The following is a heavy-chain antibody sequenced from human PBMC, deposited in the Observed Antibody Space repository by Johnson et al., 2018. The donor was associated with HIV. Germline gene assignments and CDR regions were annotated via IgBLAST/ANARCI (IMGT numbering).Heavy chain of an antibody. CDR3: ASSRSSWYRVYAFDI. J-gene: IGHJ3*02. CDR1: GFTVSSNY. CDR2: IYSGGST. Sequence: VQLVESGGGLIQPGGSLRLSCAASGFTVSSNYMSWVRQAPGKGLEWVSVIYSGGSTYYAASVKGRFTISSDNSKNTLYLQMNRLRAEDTAVYYCASSRSSWYRVYAFDIWGQGTVVTVSS. V-gene: IGHV3-53*01. D-gene: IGHD6-13*01.